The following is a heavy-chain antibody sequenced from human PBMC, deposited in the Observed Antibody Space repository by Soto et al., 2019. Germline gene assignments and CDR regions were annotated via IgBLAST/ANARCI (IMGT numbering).Heavy chain of an antibody. CDR1: GVSLTSGTYY. J-gene: IGHJ4*02. CDR3: ASTEDFFDY. CDR2: IFYSGST. V-gene: IGHV4-31*03. Sequence: QVQLQESGPGLVKPSQTLSLTCSVSGVSLTSGTYYWSWIRQHPGKGLEWIVYIFYSGSTDYNPSLTSRVNISVDTSKNQSSLKLSSVTAADTAVYYCASTEDFFDYWGQGTLVTVSS.